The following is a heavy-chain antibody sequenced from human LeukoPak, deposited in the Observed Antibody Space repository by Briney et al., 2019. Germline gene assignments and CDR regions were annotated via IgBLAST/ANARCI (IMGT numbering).Heavy chain of an antibody. CDR2: FIPIFGIA. D-gene: IGHD3-22*01. J-gene: IGHJ4*02. CDR3: ARAHYYDSSGYYSSPFDY. V-gene: IGHV1-69*04. CDR1: GDTFSSYA. Sequence: ASVKVSCKASGDTFSSYAISWVRQAPGQRLEWMGRFIPIFGIANYAQKFQGRVTITADKSTSTAYMELSSLRSEDTAVYYCARAHYYDSSGYYSSPFDYWGQGTLVTVSS.